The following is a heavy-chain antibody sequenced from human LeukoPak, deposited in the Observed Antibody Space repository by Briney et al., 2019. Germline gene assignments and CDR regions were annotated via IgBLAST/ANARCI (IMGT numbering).Heavy chain of an antibody. D-gene: IGHD5-24*01. CDR2: IKSKTDGGTT. CDR3: ATAPTRGWLPFFGY. CDR1: GFTFSNAW. V-gene: IGHV3-15*01. Sequence: GSLRLSCAASGFTFSNAWMSWVRQAPGKGLEWVGRIKSKTDGGTTDYAAPVNARFTASREDSKSIVFLQINSLTSEDTAIYFCATAPTRGWLPFFGYWGRGTLVTVSS. J-gene: IGHJ4*02.